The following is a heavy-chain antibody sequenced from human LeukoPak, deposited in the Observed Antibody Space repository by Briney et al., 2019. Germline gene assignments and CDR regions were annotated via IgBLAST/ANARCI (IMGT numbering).Heavy chain of an antibody. D-gene: IGHD6-19*01. CDR3: ARALTPSSGWLGS. J-gene: IGHJ5*01. CDR1: GFTFNSYN. V-gene: IGHV3-21*01. Sequence: GGSLRLSCPASGFTFNSYNINWVRQAPGKGLEWVSIISSSSSYIYYADSVKSRFTISRDNAKNSLYLQVNSLRAEDTAVYYCARALTPSSGWLGSWGQGTLVTVSS. CDR2: ISSSSSYI.